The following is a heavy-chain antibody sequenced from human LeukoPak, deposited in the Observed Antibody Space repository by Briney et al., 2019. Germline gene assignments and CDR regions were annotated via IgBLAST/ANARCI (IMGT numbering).Heavy chain of an antibody. Sequence: SETLSLTCTVSGGSISSSSYYWGWIRQPPGKGLEWIGSIYYSGSTYYNPSLKSRVTISVDTSKNQFSLKLSSVTAADTAVYYCAGDPGDIVVVVAEGAFDIWGQGTMVTVSS. J-gene: IGHJ3*02. CDR2: IYYSGST. V-gene: IGHV4-39*07. D-gene: IGHD2-15*01. CDR3: AGDPGDIVVVVAEGAFDI. CDR1: GGSISSSSYY.